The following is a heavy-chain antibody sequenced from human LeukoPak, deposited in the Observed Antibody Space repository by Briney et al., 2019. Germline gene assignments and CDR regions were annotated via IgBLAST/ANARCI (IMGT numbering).Heavy chain of an antibody. D-gene: IGHD2-2*02. V-gene: IGHV1-2*02. CDR3: ARWRVPAAIEDY. CDR2: INPNSGGT. CDR1: RYTFTGYY. J-gene: IGHJ4*02. Sequence: ASVKVSCRASRYTFTGYYMHWVRQAPGQGLEWMGWINPNSGGTNYAQKFQGRVTMTRDTSISTAYMELSRLRSDDTAVYYCARWRVPAAIEDYWGQGTLVTVSS.